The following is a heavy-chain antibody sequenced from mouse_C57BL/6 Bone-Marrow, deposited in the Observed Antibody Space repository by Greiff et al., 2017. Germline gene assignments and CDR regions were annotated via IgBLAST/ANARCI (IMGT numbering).Heavy chain of an antibody. CDR3: AREGSSLYAMDY. CDR2: INYDGSST. CDR1: GFTFSDYY. V-gene: IGHV5-16*01. J-gene: IGHJ4*01. D-gene: IGHD1-1*01. Sequence: EVQLVESEGGLVQPGSSMKLSCTASGFTFSDYYMAWVRQVPEKGLEWVANINYDGSSTYYLDSLNSRFIISRANAKNILYLQMSSLKSEDTATYYGAREGSSLYAMDYWGQGTSVTVSS.